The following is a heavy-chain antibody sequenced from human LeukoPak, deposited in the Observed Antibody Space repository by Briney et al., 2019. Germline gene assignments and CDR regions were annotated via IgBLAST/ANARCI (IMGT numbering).Heavy chain of an antibody. CDR3: ARGDYYGSGSYYSYYYYYMDV. CDR2: INPNSGDT. J-gene: IGHJ6*03. D-gene: IGHD3-10*01. Sequence: ASVKVSCKASGYTFTDYYINWVRQAPGQGLEWIGWINPNSGDTNYAQKFQDRVTMTRDTSISTAYIELNFLRSDDTAVYYCARGDYYGSGSYYSYYYYYMDVWGKGTTVTVSS. CDR1: GYTFTDYY. V-gene: IGHV1-2*02.